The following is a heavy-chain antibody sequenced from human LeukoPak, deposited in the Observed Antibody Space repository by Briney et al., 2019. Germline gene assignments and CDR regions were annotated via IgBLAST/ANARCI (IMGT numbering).Heavy chain of an antibody. V-gene: IGHV4-31*03. CDR1: GGSISSGGYY. CDR2: IYYSGST. Sequence: SETLSLTCTVSGGSISSGGYYWSWIRQHPGKGLEWIGYIYYSGSTYYNPSLKSRVTISVDTSKNQFSLKLSSVTAADTAVYYCARGRYGDYYFDYWGRGTLVTVSS. J-gene: IGHJ4*02. CDR3: ARGRYGDYYFDY. D-gene: IGHD4-17*01.